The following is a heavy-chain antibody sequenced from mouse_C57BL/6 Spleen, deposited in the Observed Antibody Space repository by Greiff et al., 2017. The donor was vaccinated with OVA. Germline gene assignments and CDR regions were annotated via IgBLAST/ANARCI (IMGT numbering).Heavy chain of an antibody. CDR2: IDPSDSYT. V-gene: IGHV1-69*01. D-gene: IGHD3-2*02. Sequence: QVQLQQPGAELVMPGASVKLSCKASGYTFTSYWMHWVKQRPGQGLEWIGEIDPSDSYTNYNQKFKGKSTLTVAKSSSTAYMQLSSLTSEDSAVYYCARRGTAQAPDYWGQGTTLTVSS. CDR3: ARRGTAQAPDY. J-gene: IGHJ2*01. CDR1: GYTFTSYW.